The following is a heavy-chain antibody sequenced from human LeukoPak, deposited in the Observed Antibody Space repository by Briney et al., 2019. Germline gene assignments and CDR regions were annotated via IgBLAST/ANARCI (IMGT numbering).Heavy chain of an antibody. CDR1: GYSINSGYY. V-gene: IGHV4-38-2*02. D-gene: IGHD1-26*01. Sequence: SETLSLTCTVSGYSINSGYYWGWIRQPPGKGLEWIGSIYHSGSTYYNPSLKSRVTISVDTSKNQFSLKQSSVTAADTAVYYCASGRPTDYWGQGTLVTVSS. CDR3: ASGRPTDY. CDR2: IYHSGST. J-gene: IGHJ4*02.